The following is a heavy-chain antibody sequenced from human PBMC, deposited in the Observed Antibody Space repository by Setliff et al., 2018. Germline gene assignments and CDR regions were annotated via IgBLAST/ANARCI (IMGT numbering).Heavy chain of an antibody. CDR2: IPYDGSNQ. V-gene: IGHV3-30*02. CDR1: GFTFSFYG. Sequence: PGGSLRLSCAASGFTFSFYGMHWVRQAPGRGLEWVGYIPYDGSNQFYPDSLKGRFSISRDNAKNTLYLQMNSLRPEDTALYYCAKVRALTYCRGDSCYWFDYWGQGTLVTVSS. CDR3: AKVRALTYCRGDSCYWFDY. D-gene: IGHD2-15*01. J-gene: IGHJ4*02.